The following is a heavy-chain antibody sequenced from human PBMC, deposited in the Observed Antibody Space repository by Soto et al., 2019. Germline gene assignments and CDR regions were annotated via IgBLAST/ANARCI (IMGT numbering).Heavy chain of an antibody. CDR1: GGTFSSYA. D-gene: IGHD6-19*01. CDR3: ARTGYSGGWYDFGEYWFDP. V-gene: IGHV1-69*06. Sequence: ASVKVSCKASGGTFSSYAISWVRQAPGQGLEWMGGIIPIFGTANYAQKFQGRVTITADKSTSTAYMELSSLRSEDTAVYYCARTGYSGGWYDFGEYWFDPWGQGTLVTVSS. J-gene: IGHJ5*02. CDR2: IIPIFGTA.